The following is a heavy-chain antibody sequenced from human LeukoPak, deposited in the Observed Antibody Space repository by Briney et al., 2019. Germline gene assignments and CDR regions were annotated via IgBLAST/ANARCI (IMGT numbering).Heavy chain of an antibody. J-gene: IGHJ6*02. D-gene: IGHD3-9*01. CDR1: GGSISSSSYY. V-gene: IGHV4-39*01. CDR3: FRATNGIRYFDWPLPMDV. CDR2: IYYSGST. Sequence: SETLSLTRTVSGGSISSSSYYWGWIRQPPWKGLERIGRIYYSGSTYYNPSLKSRVTISVDTSKNQFSLKLSSVTAADTAVYYCFRATNGIRYFDWPLPMDVWGQGTTVTVSS.